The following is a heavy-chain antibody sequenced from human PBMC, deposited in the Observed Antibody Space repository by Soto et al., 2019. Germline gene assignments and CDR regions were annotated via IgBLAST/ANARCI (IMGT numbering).Heavy chain of an antibody. V-gene: IGHV4-59*01. CDR2: IYYSGST. D-gene: IGHD5-12*01. J-gene: IGHJ4*02. CDR3: ARSGYSGYDWSGGDYFDY. CDR1: GGSISSYY. Sequence: SETLSLTCTVSGGSISSYYWSWIRQPPGKGLEWIGYIYYSGSTNYNPSLKSRVTISVDTSKNQFSLKLSSVTAADTAVYYCARSGYSGYDWSGGDYFDYWGQGTLVTVSS.